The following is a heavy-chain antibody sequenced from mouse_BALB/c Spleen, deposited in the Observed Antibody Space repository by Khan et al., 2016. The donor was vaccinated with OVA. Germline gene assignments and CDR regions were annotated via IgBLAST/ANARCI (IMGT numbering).Heavy chain of an antibody. CDR1: GYTFTSYT. Sequence: QVQLKQSGAELARPGASVKMSCKASGYTFTSYTMHWVKQRPGQGLEWIGYINPSSGYTNYNQKFKDKATLTADKSSSTAYMQLSSLTSEDSTVYYCARRTTGYAMDYWGQGTSVTVSS. J-gene: IGHJ4*01. CDR3: ARRTTGYAMDY. V-gene: IGHV1-4*01. CDR2: INPSSGYT. D-gene: IGHD2-14*01.